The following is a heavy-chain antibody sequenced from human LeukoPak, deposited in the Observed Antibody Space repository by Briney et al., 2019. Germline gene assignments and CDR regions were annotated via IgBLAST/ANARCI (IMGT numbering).Heavy chain of an antibody. V-gene: IGHV1-69*13. CDR1: GGTFSSYA. J-gene: IGHJ4*02. CDR3: ASNSSGWYAGFMKFDY. CDR2: IIPIFGTA. D-gene: IGHD6-19*01. Sequence: SVKVSCKASGGTFSSYAISWVRQAPGQGLEWMGGIIPIFGTANYAQKFQGRVTITADESTSTAYMELSSLRSEDTAVYYCASNSSGWYAGFMKFDYWGQGTLVTVSS.